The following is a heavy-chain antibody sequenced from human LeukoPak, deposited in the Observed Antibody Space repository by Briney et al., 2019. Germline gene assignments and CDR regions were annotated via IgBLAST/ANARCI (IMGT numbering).Heavy chain of an antibody. Sequence: SVKVSCKASGGTFSSYAISWVRQAPGQGLEWMGGIIPIFGTANYAQKFQGRVTMTEDTSTDTAYMELSSLRSEDTAVYYCATDLGSTVARDAFDIWGQGTMVTVSS. CDR2: IIPIFGTA. CDR3: ATDLGSTVARDAFDI. CDR1: GGTFSSYA. D-gene: IGHD3-10*02. V-gene: IGHV1-69*06. J-gene: IGHJ3*02.